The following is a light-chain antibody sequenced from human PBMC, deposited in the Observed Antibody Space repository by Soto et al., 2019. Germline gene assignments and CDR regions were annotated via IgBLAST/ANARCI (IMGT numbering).Light chain of an antibody. CDR3: QQTLSVPRT. V-gene: IGKV1-39*01. J-gene: IGKJ1*01. Sequence: DIQMTQSPRFLSASVGDRVTITCRASQNIRTYLTWYQQKPGKGPTVLIYAASTPQRGVPSRFSGSTTGTDFTLTITGLQPEDSATYYCQQTLSVPRTFGLGTKVEIK. CDR1: QNIRTY. CDR2: AAS.